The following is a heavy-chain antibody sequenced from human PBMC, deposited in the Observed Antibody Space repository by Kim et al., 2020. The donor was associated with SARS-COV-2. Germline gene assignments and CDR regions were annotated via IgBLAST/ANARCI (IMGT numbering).Heavy chain of an antibody. D-gene: IGHD3-3*01. Sequence: SETLSLTCTVSGGSISSGGYYWSWIRQHPGKGLEWIGYIYYSGSTYYNPSLKSRVTISVDTSKNQFSLKLSSVTAADTAVYYCARSPVGFETIFGVVNYGMDVWGQGTTVTVSS. J-gene: IGHJ6*02. V-gene: IGHV4-31*03. CDR2: IYYSGST. CDR1: GGSISSGGYY. CDR3: ARSPVGFETIFGVVNYGMDV.